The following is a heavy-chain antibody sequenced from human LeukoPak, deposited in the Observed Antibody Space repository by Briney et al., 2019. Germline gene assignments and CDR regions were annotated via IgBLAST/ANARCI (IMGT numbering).Heavy chain of an antibody. V-gene: IGHV1-69*04. J-gene: IGHJ4*02. Sequence: SVKVSCKASGGTFSSYAISWVRQAPGQGLEWMGRIIPILGIANYAQKFQGRVTMTEDTSTDTAYMELSSLRSEDTAVYYCATDLVGATAFDYWGQGTLVTVSS. CDR2: IIPILGIA. CDR1: GGTFSSYA. D-gene: IGHD1-26*01. CDR3: ATDLVGATAFDY.